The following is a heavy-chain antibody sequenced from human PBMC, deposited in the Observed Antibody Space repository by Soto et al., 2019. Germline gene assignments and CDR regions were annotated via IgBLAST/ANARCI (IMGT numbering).Heavy chain of an antibody. J-gene: IGHJ6*02. Sequence: QVQLVQSGAEVRKPGSSVRVSCKASGGSFNRHTISWVRQAPGQGLEWMGGIIPIFGTANHAQKFQGRVTIIADESTSTVYMELSSLRSEDTAVYYCARDEGQLGRFTGYGMDVWGQGTTVTVSS. CDR1: GGSFNRHT. CDR3: ARDEGQLGRFTGYGMDV. CDR2: IIPIFGTA. V-gene: IGHV1-69*01. D-gene: IGHD6-6*01.